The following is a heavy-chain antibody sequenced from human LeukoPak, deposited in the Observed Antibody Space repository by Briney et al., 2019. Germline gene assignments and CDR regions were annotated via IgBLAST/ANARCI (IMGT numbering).Heavy chain of an antibody. CDR2: IYPGDSDT. V-gene: IGHV5-51*01. CDR1: GYSFASWW. Sequence: GESLKISCKGSGYSFASWWIGWVRQMPGKGLEWMGIIYPGDSDTRYSPSFQGQVTISADKSISTAYLQWSSLKASDTAMYYCARGGYCSSTSCHARWFDPWGQGTLVTVSS. J-gene: IGHJ5*02. D-gene: IGHD2-2*01. CDR3: ARGGYCSSTSCHARWFDP.